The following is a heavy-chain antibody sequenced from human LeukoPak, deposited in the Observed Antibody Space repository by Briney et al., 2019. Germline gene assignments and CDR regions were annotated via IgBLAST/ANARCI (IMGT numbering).Heavy chain of an antibody. CDR3: AKNLLPGTYYGMDV. CDR1: GFTFSSYG. Sequence: GRSLRLSCAASGFTFSSYGMHWVRQAPGEGLEWVAVISYDGSNKYYADSVKGRFTISRDNSKNTLYLQMNSLRAEDTAVYYCAKNLLPGTYYGMDVWGQGTTVTVSS. V-gene: IGHV3-30*18. CDR2: ISYDGSNK. D-gene: IGHD1-14*01. J-gene: IGHJ6*02.